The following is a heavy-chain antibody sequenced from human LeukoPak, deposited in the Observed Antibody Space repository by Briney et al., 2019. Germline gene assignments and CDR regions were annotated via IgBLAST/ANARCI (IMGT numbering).Heavy chain of an antibody. CDR1: GGSISSSSYY. J-gene: IGHJ4*02. CDR3: ARLKEGDYVYDF. D-gene: IGHD3-3*01. Sequence: SETLSLTCTVSGGSISSSSYYWGWIRQPPGKGLEWIGSIYYSGSTYYNPSLKSRVTISVDTSKNQFSLKLSSVTAADTAVYYCARLKEGDYVYDFWGQGTLVTVSS. CDR2: IYYSGST. V-gene: IGHV4-39*01.